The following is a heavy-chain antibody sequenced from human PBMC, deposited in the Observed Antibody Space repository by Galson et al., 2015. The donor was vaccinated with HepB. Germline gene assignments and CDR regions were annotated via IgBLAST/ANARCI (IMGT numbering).Heavy chain of an antibody. D-gene: IGHD3-10*01. V-gene: IGHV3-30*03. CDR1: GFTFSPYA. CDR2: ISYDGSHQ. Sequence: SLRLSCAASGFTFSPYAMHWVRQAPGKGLEWVGIISYDGSHQYYGDSVKGRFTISRDNSKNTLYLQMHSLRGTDTAVYYCARDSGWYFELWGRGTLVTVSS. J-gene: IGHJ2*01. CDR3: ARDSGWYFEL.